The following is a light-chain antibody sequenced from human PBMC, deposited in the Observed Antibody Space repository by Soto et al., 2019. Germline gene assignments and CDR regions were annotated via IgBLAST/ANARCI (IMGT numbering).Light chain of an antibody. J-gene: IGKJ4*01. V-gene: IGKV1-39*01. CDR2: AAS. CDR3: QQSLTTPLT. Sequence: DIQMTQSPSSLSASVGDRVTITCRASQSLSIYLNWYQQKPGKAPKLLIYAASSLKSGVPSRFGGSGSGTYFTLTISSLQREDLATYYWQQSLTTPLTFGGGTKVEIK. CDR1: QSLSIY.